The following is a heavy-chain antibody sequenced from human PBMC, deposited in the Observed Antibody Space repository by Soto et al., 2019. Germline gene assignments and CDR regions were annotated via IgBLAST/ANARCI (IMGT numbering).Heavy chain of an antibody. V-gene: IGHV4-34*09. D-gene: IGHD2-21*02. CDR1: GGSFSGYY. CDR2: INYSGST. Sequence: SETLSLTCAVYGGSFSGYYWSWIRQPPGKGLEWIGEINYSGSTNYNPSLKSRVTISVDTSKNQFSLKLSSVTAADTAVYYCARGGIVVVTAMSWFDPWGQGTLVTVSS. CDR3: ARGGIVVVTAMSWFDP. J-gene: IGHJ5*02.